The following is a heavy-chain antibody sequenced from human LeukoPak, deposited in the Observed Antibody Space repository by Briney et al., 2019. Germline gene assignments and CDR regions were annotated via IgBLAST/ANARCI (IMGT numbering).Heavy chain of an antibody. D-gene: IGHD2-2*01. J-gene: IGHJ5*02. CDR3: ARDTRHRYCSSTSCYRGWLDP. V-gene: IGHV1-69*01. CDR2: IIPIFGTA. Sequence: ASVKVSCKASGGTFSSYAISWVRQAPGQGLEWMGGIIPIFGTANYAQKFQGRVTITADESTRTAYMELSSLRPEDTAVYYCARDTRHRYCSSTSCYRGWLDPWGQGTLVTVSS. CDR1: GGTFSSYA.